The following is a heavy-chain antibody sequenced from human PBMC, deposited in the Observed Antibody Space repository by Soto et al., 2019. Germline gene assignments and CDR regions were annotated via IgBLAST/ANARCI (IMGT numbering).Heavy chain of an antibody. CDR2: ISAHNGNT. J-gene: IGHJ4*02. Sequence: QVHLVQSGAEVKKPGASVKVSCKGSGYALTTYGITWVRQAPGQGPEWMGWISAHNGNTNYAQKLQGRVTVTRDTSTSTAYMELRSLRSDDTAVYYCARGRYGDYWGQGALVTVSS. CDR1: GYALTTYG. CDR3: ARGRYGDY. V-gene: IGHV1-18*01. D-gene: IGHD1-1*01.